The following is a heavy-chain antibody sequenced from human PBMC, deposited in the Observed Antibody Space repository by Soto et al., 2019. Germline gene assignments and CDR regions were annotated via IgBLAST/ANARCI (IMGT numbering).Heavy chain of an antibody. CDR1: GYTFTRYA. Sequence: QVQLMQSGAEVKKPGASVKVSCKASGYTFTRYAMHWVRQAPGQGLEWMGWIDTGNGNTKYSQKFQDRITITRDTSARTAYMELSSLRSEDTAVYYCARDRAYYDASGLEWGQGTLVTVSS. CDR2: IDTGNGNT. J-gene: IGHJ4*02. D-gene: IGHD3-22*01. V-gene: IGHV1-3*04. CDR3: ARDRAYYDASGLE.